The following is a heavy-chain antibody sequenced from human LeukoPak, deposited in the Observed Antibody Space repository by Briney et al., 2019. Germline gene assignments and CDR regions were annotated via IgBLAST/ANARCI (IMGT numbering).Heavy chain of an antibody. D-gene: IGHD5-12*01. CDR2: IIPILGIA. Sequence: SVKVSCKASGGTFSSYAISWVRQAPGQGLEWMGRIIPILGIANYAQKFQGRVTITADKSTSTAYMELSSLRSDDTAVYYCARGATGWYFDLWGRGTLVTVSS. V-gene: IGHV1-69*04. CDR3: ARGATGWYFDL. J-gene: IGHJ2*01. CDR1: GGTFSSYA.